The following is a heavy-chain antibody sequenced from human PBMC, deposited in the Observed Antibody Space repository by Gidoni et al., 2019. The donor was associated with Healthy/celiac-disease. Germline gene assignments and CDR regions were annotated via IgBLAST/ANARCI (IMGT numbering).Heavy chain of an antibody. V-gene: IGHV4-38-2*02. CDR2: IYHSGST. Sequence: IRKPPGKGLEWIGSIYHSGSTYYNPSLKSRVTISVDTSKNQFSLKLSSVTAADTAVYYCARDSSSIDYWGQGTLVTVSS. J-gene: IGHJ4*02. D-gene: IGHD6-13*01. CDR3: ARDSSSIDY.